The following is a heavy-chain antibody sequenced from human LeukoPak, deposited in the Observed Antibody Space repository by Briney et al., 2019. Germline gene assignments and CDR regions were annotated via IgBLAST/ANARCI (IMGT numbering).Heavy chain of an antibody. Sequence: GESLKISCTGSGYSFTSYWVGWVRQMPGKGLEWMGIIYPGDSDTRYSPSFQGQVTISADKSISTAYLQWSSLKASDTAMFYCARSSDSGGYYDYFDYWGQGTPVTVSS. CDR2: IYPGDSDT. CDR1: GYSFTSYW. CDR3: ARSSDSGGYYDYFDY. J-gene: IGHJ4*02. V-gene: IGHV5-51*01. D-gene: IGHD3-22*01.